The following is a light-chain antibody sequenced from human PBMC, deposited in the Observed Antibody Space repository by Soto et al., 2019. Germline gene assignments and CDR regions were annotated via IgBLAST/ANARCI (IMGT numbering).Light chain of an antibody. Sequence: EIVLTQSPGTLSLSPGERATLSCRASQIVSSSYLAWYQQKPGQAPRLLIYGASSRATGIPDRFSGSGSGTDFTLTIRRLEPEDFAVYSCQQYGSSPRTFGQGTKLEI. CDR3: QQYGSSPRT. CDR2: GAS. CDR1: QIVSSSY. V-gene: IGKV3-20*01. J-gene: IGKJ2*01.